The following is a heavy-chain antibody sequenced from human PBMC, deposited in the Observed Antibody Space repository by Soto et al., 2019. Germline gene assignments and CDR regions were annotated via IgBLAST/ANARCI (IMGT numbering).Heavy chain of an antibody. J-gene: IGHJ5*02. CDR3: ARAAAVRGGRSGWFDP. V-gene: IGHV4-30-4*01. Sequence: LSLTCTVSCGSISSGDYYWRWIRQPPGKGLEWIGYIYYSGSTYYNPSLKSRVTISVDTSKNQFSLKLSSVTAADTAVYYCARAAAVRGGRSGWFDPWGQGTLVTVSS. CDR1: CGSISSGDYY. CDR2: IYYSGST. D-gene: IGHD3-10*01.